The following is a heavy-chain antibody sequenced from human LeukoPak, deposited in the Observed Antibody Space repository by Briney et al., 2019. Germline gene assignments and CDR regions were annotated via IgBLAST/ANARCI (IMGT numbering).Heavy chain of an antibody. D-gene: IGHD3-10*01. V-gene: IGHV3-74*01. CDR2: INTDGSST. CDR1: GFTFSSYW. J-gene: IGHJ4*02. CDR3: ARARSITMVRGVIAY. Sequence: GSLRLSCAASGFTFSSYWMHWVRQAPGKGLVWVSRINTDGSSTTYADSVKGRFTISRDNAKNTLYLQMNSLRAEDTAVYYCARARSITMVRGVIAYWGQGTLVTVSS.